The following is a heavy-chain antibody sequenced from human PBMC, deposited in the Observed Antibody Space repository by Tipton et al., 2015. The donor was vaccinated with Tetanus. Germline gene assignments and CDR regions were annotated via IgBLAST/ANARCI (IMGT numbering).Heavy chain of an antibody. CDR2: ISHDGSHK. J-gene: IGHJ5*02. D-gene: IGHD2-8*01. CDR1: EFLFSSFG. CDR3: ARDRRHCTDGVCYSFVLS. Sequence: RSLRLSCAASEFLFSSFGMHWVRQAPGKGLEWVALISHDGSHKDYADSVKGRFTISRDNSKNTVFLQMNSPRADDTAVYYCARDRRHCTDGVCYSFVLSWGQGTLVTVSS. V-gene: IGHV3-30*03.